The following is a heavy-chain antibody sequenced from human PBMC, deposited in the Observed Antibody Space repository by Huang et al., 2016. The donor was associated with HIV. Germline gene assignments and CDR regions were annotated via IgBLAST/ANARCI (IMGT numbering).Heavy chain of an antibody. D-gene: IGHD3-10*01. CDR1: GYTFPKFA. Sequence: QVQLVQSGAEVKEPGASVKVSCKASGYTFPKFAVHWVRQAPGQRLEWMGGINAGNGNTHDSQKFQDRLTISRDSFANTTYMALSSLRSEDTAVYYCARVALSLSSQYYYMDVWGKGTTVTVSS. CDR2: INAGNGNT. J-gene: IGHJ6*03. V-gene: IGHV1-3*01. CDR3: ARVALSLSSQYYYMDV.